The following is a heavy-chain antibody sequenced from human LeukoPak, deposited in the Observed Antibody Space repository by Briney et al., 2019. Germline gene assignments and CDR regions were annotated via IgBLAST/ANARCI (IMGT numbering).Heavy chain of an antibody. Sequence: SETLSLTCAVYGGSFSGYYWSWIRQPPGKGLEWIGEINHSGSTNYNPSLKSRVTISVDTSKNQYSLKLSSVTAADTAVYYCARVARIMITFGGVITWGQGTLVTVSS. CDR2: INHSGST. V-gene: IGHV4-34*01. CDR1: GGSFSGYY. CDR3: ARVARIMITFGGVIT. J-gene: IGHJ4*02. D-gene: IGHD3-16*02.